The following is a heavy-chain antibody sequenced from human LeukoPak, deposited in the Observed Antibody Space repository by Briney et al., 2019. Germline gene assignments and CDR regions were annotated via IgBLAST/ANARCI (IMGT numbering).Heavy chain of an antibody. J-gene: IGHJ6*02. CDR2: ISGSGSDL. V-gene: IGHV3-11*01. Sequence: PGGSLRLSCVACGFSLSDYYMSWIRQAQGRGLEWISYISGSGSDLYYADSVKGRFTISRDNANNSLYLQMNSLRAEDTAVYYCARSIGYYYTMDVWGQGTTVTVSS. D-gene: IGHD3-22*01. CDR3: ARSIGYYYTMDV. CDR1: GFSLSDYY.